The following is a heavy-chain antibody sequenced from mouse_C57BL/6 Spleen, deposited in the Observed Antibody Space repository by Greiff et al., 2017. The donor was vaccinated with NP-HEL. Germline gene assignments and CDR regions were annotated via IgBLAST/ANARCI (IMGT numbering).Heavy chain of an antibody. Sequence: VKLQQSGAELARPGASVKMSCKASGYTFTSYTMHWVKQRPGQGLEWIGYINPSSGYTKYNQKFKDKATLTADKSSSTAYMQLSSLTSEDTAVYYCAKIYSSSPMDYWGQGTSVTVSS. V-gene: IGHV1-4*01. J-gene: IGHJ4*01. CDR3: AKIYSSSPMDY. CDR2: INPSSGYT. D-gene: IGHD1-1*01. CDR1: GYTFTSYT.